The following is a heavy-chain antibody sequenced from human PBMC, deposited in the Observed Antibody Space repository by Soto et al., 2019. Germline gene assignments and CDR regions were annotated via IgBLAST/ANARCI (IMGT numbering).Heavy chain of an antibody. CDR3: ATQSYSSSGAYYDYAMNV. CDR2: IYQSGST. J-gene: IGHJ6*02. CDR1: GGSISSGGYS. V-gene: IGHV4-30-2*01. D-gene: IGHD4-4*01. Sequence: SETLSLTCAVSGGSISSGGYSWSWIRQPPXKGLEWIGYIYQSGSTYYNPSLKSRVTISVDRSRNQFSLKLSSVTAAETAVYFCATQSYSSSGAYYDYAMNVWGQGTTVTVSS.